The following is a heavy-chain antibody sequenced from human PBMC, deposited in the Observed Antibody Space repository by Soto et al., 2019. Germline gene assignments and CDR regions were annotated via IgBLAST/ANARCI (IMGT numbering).Heavy chain of an antibody. CDR3: ARARIAAAESTLDY. D-gene: IGHD6-13*01. CDR1: GRTFSRYA. CDR2: VIPIFGKA. Sequence: QLGQSGAGVEKPWSAGEVSCQASGRTFSRYANRLVRQAPGQGPWGMGGVIPIFGKANYAQKLQGRGTITADESTSTAYMEQSSLRSEDTAVYYCARARIAAAESTLDYWGQGTLVTVSS. J-gene: IGHJ4*02. V-gene: IGHV1-69*01.